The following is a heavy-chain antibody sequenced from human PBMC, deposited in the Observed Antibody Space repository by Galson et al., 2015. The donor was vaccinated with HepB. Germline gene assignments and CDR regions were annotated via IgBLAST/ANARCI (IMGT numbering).Heavy chain of an antibody. J-gene: IGHJ4*02. Sequence: SLRLSCAASGFTFSSYAMNWVRQAPGKGLEWVSVISGSDGRTFYADSVKGRFTISRDNSRNTLYLQMNSLRDDDTAVYYCAKVGQSQWLVGGSDYWGPGTLVTVSS. CDR2: ISGSDGRT. V-gene: IGHV3-23*01. D-gene: IGHD6-19*01. CDR1: GFTFSSYA. CDR3: AKVGQSQWLVGGSDY.